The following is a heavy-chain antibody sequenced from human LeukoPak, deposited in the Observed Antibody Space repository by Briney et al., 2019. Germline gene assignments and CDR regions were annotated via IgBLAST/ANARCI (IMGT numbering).Heavy chain of an antibody. D-gene: IGHD5-18*01. J-gene: IGHJ4*02. CDR1: GYTFTSYD. V-gene: IGHV1-8*01. CDR2: MNPNSGNT. CDR3: ARRRRGAQGDTAMVFGY. Sequence: ASVKVSCKASGYTFTSYDINWVRQATGQGLEWMGWMNPNSGNTGYAQKFQGRVTMTRNTSISTAYMELSSLRSEDTAVYYCARRRRGAQGDTAMVFGYWGQGTLVTVSS.